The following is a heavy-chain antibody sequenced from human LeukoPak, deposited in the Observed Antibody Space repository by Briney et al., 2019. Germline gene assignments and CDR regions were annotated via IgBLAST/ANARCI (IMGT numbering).Heavy chain of an antibody. V-gene: IGHV3-30-3*01. D-gene: IGHD5-18*01. J-gene: IGHJ4*02. CDR2: ISYDGSNK. CDR1: GFTFSSYA. Sequence: GGSLRLSCAASGFTFSSYAMHWVRQAPGKGLEWVAVISYDGSNKYYADSVKGRFTISRDNSKNTLYLQMNSLRAEDTAVYYCARELDTVMVHWGQGTLVTVSS. CDR3: ARELDTVMVH.